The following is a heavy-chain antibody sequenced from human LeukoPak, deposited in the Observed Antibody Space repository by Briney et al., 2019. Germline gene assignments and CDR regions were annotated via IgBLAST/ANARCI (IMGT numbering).Heavy chain of an antibody. CDR1: GYTFTSYD. D-gene: IGHD3-22*01. V-gene: IGHV1-8*01. CDR3: ARVAMHYYDSSGYYYEYYFDY. CDR2: MNPNSSNT. J-gene: IGHJ4*02. Sequence: ASVKVSCKASGYTFTSYDIKGVRQATGQGLEWMGWMNPNSSNTGYAQKFQGRATMTRNTSISTAYMELSSLRSEDTAVYYCARVAMHYYDSSGYYYEYYFDYWGQGTLVTVSS.